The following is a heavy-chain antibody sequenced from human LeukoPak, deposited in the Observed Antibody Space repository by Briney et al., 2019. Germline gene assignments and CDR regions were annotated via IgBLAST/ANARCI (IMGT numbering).Heavy chain of an antibody. V-gene: IGHV3-11*04. J-gene: IGHJ4*02. CDR1: GFTFSDYY. CDR2: ISSSGRII. D-gene: IGHD2-15*01. Sequence: GGSLRLSCAASGFTFSDYYMSWIRQAPGKGLEWVSYISSSGRIIYYADSVKGRFTISRDNAKNSLFLQMNSLRAEDTAVYYCARDYCSGGSCHDYWGQGTLVTVCS. CDR3: ARDYCSGGSCHDY.